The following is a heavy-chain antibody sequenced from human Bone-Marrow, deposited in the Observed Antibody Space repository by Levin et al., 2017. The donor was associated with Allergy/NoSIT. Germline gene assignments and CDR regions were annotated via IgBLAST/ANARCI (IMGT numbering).Heavy chain of an antibody. Sequence: SETLSLTCTVSGGSISSSSYYWGWIRQPPGKGLEWIGTIYYSGTTYYSPSLKSRLTVSVDTSKNQFSLKLNSVTAADTAVYYCARLRDCVGGNCYSYFYVYYMDVWGKGTTVTVSS. V-gene: IGHV4-39*01. J-gene: IGHJ6*03. D-gene: IGHD2-15*01. CDR1: GGSISSSSYY. CDR2: IYYSGTT. CDR3: ARLRDCVGGNCYSYFYVYYMDV.